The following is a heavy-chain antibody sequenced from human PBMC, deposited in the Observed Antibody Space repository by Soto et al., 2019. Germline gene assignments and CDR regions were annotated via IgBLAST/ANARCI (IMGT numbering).Heavy chain of an antibody. CDR1: GFTFSSYA. J-gene: IGHJ3*02. CDR3: AKGRGSYDYYGSMAFPYDAFDI. CDR2: ISGSGGST. V-gene: IGHV3-23*01. D-gene: IGHD3-16*01. Sequence: GGSLRLSCAASGFTFSSYAMSWVRQAPGKGLEWVSAISGSGGSTYYADSVKGRFTISRDNSKNTLYLQMNSLRAEDTAVYYCAKGRGSYDYYGSMAFPYDAFDIWGQGTMVTVSS.